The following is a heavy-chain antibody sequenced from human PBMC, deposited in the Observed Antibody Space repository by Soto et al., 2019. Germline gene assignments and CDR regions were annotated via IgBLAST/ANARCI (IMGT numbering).Heavy chain of an antibody. CDR2: IYYSGST. D-gene: IGHD7-27*01. Sequence: NPWETLSLTCTVSAGSINAYYWSWIRQPPGKGLEWIGYIYYSGSTNYNPSLKSRVTISVDTSKNQFSLKLSSVTAADTAVYYCARVDWGSFDYWGQGTLVTVSS. V-gene: IGHV4-59*01. J-gene: IGHJ4*02. CDR1: AGSINAYY. CDR3: ARVDWGSFDY.